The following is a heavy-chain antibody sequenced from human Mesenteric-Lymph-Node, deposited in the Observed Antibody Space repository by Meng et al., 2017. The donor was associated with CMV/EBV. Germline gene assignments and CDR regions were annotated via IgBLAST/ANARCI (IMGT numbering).Heavy chain of an antibody. CDR2: ISSSSSYI. CDR3: ARDKAPEH. Sequence: GESLKISCAASGFTFSSYSMNWVRQAPGKGLEWVSSISSSSSYIYYADSVKGRFTISRDNAKNSLYLQMNSLRAEDTAVYYCARDKAPEHWGQGTLVTVSS. J-gene: IGHJ4*02. CDR1: GFTFSSYS. V-gene: IGHV3-21*01.